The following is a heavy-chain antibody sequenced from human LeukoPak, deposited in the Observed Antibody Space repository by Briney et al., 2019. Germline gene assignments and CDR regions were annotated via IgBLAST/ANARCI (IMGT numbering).Heavy chain of an antibody. Sequence: SETLSLTCAVSGGSISSGGYSWSWIRRPPGKGLEWIGDIYHSGSTYYNPSLKSRVTISQDRSKNQFSLKLRSVTAADTAVYYCASEYFCSGSYYFDYWGQGALVTVSS. CDR3: ASEYFCSGSYYFDY. CDR1: GGSISSGGYS. CDR2: IYHSGST. J-gene: IGHJ4*02. V-gene: IGHV4-30-2*01. D-gene: IGHD3-10*01.